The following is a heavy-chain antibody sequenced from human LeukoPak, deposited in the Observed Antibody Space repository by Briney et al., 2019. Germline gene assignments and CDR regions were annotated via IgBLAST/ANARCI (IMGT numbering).Heavy chain of an antibody. V-gene: IGHV4-59*01. CDR2: IYYSGST. D-gene: IGHD2-15*01. J-gene: IGHJ4*01. CDR1: GGSISSYY. CDR3: ASQGLGYCTGGSCPWFDY. Sequence: SETLSLTCTVSGGSISSYYWSWIRQPPGKGLEWIGYIYYSGSTNYNPSLKSRVTISLDTSKNRFSLKLNSVTAADTAVYYCASQGLGYCTGGSCPWFDYWGQGTLVTVSS.